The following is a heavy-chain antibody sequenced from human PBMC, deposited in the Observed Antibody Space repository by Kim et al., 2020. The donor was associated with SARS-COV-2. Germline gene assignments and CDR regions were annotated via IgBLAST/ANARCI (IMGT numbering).Heavy chain of an antibody. J-gene: IGHJ4*02. CDR3: ASPSPPDYYDSSGYQRFDY. D-gene: IGHD3-22*01. CDR2: IYYSGST. CDR1: GGSISSSSYY. V-gene: IGHV4-39*07. Sequence: SETLSLTCTVSGGSISSSSYYWGWIRQPPGKGLEWIGSIYYSGSTYYNPSLKSRVTISVDTSKNQFSLKLSSVTAADTAVYYCASPSPPDYYDSSGYQRFDYWGQGTLVTVSS.